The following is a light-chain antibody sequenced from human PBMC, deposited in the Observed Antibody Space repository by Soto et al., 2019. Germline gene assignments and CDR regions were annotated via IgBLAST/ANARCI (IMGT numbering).Light chain of an antibody. Sequence: DIQMTQSPSSLSASVGDRVSITCRASQSITRYLNWYQQKPGKAPKLLIYAASSLQSGVPSRFSGSGSGTDFTLTISSLQPEDFATYYCQQSYSTLVTFGPGTKVDIK. V-gene: IGKV1-39*01. CDR1: QSITRY. J-gene: IGKJ3*01. CDR2: AAS. CDR3: QQSYSTLVT.